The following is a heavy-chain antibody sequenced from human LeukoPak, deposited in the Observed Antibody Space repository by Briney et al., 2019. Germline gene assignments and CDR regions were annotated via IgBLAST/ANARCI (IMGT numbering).Heavy chain of an antibody. V-gene: IGHV4-39*07. D-gene: IGHD6-13*01. CDR1: GGSISSSSYY. CDR3: ARVLYSSSYWFDP. CDR2: IYYSGST. Sequence: PSETLSLTCTVSGGSISSSSYYWGWIRQPPGKGLEWIGSIYYSGSTYYNPSLKSRVTISVDTSKNQFSLKLSSVTAADTAVYYCARVLYSSSYWFDPWGQGTLVTVSS. J-gene: IGHJ5*02.